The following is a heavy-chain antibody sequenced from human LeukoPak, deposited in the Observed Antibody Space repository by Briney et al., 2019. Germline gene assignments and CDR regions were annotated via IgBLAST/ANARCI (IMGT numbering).Heavy chain of an antibody. J-gene: IGHJ5*02. D-gene: IGHD2/OR15-2a*01. CDR3: ARGANRLRFDP. V-gene: IGHV7-4-1*02. Sequence: ASVKVSCKASGYTFTNYAMNWVRQAPGQGLEWMGWIHPSTGNPTYAQGFTGRFVFSLDTSVSTTYLQIISLKAEDTAVYYCARGANRLRFDPWGQGTLVTVSS. CDR2: IHPSTGNP. CDR1: GYTFTNYA.